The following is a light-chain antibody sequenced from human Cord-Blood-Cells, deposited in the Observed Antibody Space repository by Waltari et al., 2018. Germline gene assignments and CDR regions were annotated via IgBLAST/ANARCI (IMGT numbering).Light chain of an antibody. CDR3: CSYAGSYTFTVV. Sequence: QSALTQPRSVSRSPGQSVTISFTGNSIDVVGDNTVSWYQQHPGKAPKLMIYDVSKRPSGVPDCFSGSKSGNTASLTISGLQAEDEADYYCCSYAGSYTFTVVFGGGTKLTVL. V-gene: IGLV2-11*01. CDR1: SIDVVGDNT. CDR2: DVS. J-gene: IGLJ2*01.